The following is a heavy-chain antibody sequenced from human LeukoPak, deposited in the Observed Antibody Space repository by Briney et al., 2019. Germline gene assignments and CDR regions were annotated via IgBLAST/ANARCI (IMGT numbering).Heavy chain of an antibody. V-gene: IGHV3-30-3*01. J-gene: IGHJ2*01. CDR1: GFTFSNYA. Sequence: GGSLRLSCAASGFTFSNYAMHWVRQAPGKGLEWVAVISYDGINKFYADSVKGRFTISRDSFKNTLYLRINSLRAEDTAVYYCAKAKDTAMVTVDWYFDLWGRGTLVTVSS. CDR2: ISYDGINK. CDR3: AKAKDTAMVTVDWYFDL. D-gene: IGHD5-18*01.